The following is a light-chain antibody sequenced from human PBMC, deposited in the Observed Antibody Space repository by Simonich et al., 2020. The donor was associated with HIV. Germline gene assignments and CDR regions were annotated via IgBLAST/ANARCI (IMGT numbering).Light chain of an antibody. CDR2: WAS. J-gene: IGKJ1*01. CDR3: QQYYSTPT. V-gene: IGKV4-1*01. CDR1: QSVLYSSNNKNY. Sequence: DIVMNQSPDSLAVSLGERATINCKSSQSVLYSSNNKNYLAWYQQKPGQPPNLLIYWASTRESGVPDRFRGSGSGTDFTLTISSLQAEDVAVYYCQQYYSTPTFGQGTKVDIK.